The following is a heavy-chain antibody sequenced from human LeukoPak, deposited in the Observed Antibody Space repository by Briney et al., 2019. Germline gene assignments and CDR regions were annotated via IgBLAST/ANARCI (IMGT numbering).Heavy chain of an antibody. J-gene: IGHJ4*02. CDR3: ARKSWSGFYLFDY. V-gene: IGHV3-7*05. D-gene: IGHD3-3*01. Sequence: GGSLRLSCAASGFTFSSYWMSWVRQAPGKGLEWVANIKQDGSEKYYVDSVKGRFTISRDNAKNSLYLQMNSLRAEDTAVYYCARKSWSGFYLFDYWGQGIPVTVSS. CDR2: IKQDGSEK. CDR1: GFTFSSYW.